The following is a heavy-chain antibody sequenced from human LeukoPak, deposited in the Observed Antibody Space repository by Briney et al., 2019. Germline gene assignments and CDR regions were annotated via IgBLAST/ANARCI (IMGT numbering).Heavy chain of an antibody. Sequence: GGSLRLSCAASGFTFSSYWLSWVRQAPGKGLEWVANIKQDGSEKYYVDSVKGRFTISRDNAKNSLYLQMNSLRAEDTAVYYCAELGITMIGGVWGKGTTVTVSS. J-gene: IGHJ6*04. CDR1: GFTFSSYW. CDR3: AELGITMIGGV. D-gene: IGHD3-10*02. V-gene: IGHV3-7*01. CDR2: IKQDGSEK.